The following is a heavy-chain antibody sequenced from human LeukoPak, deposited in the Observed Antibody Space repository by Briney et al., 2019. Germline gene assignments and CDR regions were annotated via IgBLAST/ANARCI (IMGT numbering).Heavy chain of an antibody. CDR1: GFTFSSYW. CDR3: ARVDYDYIWGSYSYYYYYMDV. Sequence: GGSLRLSCAASGFTFSSYWMHWVRRAPGKGLVWVSRVNSDGSSTSYADSVKGRFTISRDNAKNTLYLQMNSLRAEDTAVYYCARVDYDYIWGSYSYYYYYMDVWGKGTTVTVSS. V-gene: IGHV3-74*01. J-gene: IGHJ6*03. D-gene: IGHD3-16*01. CDR2: VNSDGSST.